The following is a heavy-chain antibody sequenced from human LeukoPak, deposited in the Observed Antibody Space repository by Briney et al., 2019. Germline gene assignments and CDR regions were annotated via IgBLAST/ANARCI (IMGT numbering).Heavy chain of an antibody. CDR1: GFTVSSNY. D-gene: IGHD2-15*01. J-gene: IGHJ4*02. CDR3: AGYCSGGRCSAAGY. CDR2: ISSSGSTI. Sequence: GGSLRLSCAASGFTVSSNYMSWIRQAPGKGLEWVSYISSSGSTIYYADSVKGRFATSRDNTRNSLYLQMNSLRAEDTAVYYCAGYCSGGRCSAAGYWGQGTLVTVSS. V-gene: IGHV3-11*01.